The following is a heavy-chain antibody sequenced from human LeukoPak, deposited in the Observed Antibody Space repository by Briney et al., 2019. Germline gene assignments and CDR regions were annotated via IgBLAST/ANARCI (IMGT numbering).Heavy chain of an antibody. D-gene: IGHD2-15*01. CDR3: ARKDDFEI. Sequence: PSETLSLTCTISGDSISSDDWNWIRQPPGKGLEWIGCIFYSGRTYYNPSLKSRVTISVDKSKSQYSLRLTSVTAADTAVYYCARKDDFEIWGKGTLVTVSS. CDR1: GDSISSDD. J-gene: IGHJ3*02. V-gene: IGHV4-59*01. CDR2: IFYSGRT.